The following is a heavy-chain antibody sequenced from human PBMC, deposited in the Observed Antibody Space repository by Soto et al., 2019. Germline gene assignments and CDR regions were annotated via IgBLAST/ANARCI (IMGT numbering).Heavy chain of an antibody. CDR2: MNPNSGNT. CDR1: GYTFTSYD. CDR3: SREPPIYYYCSGSYSYYFDY. D-gene: IGHD3-10*01. Sequence: QVQLVQSGAEVKKPGASVKVSCKASGYTFTSYDINWVRQATGQGLEWMGWMNPNSGNTGYAQKFQGRVTMTRNTSIGTAYMELSRLRSEDTAVYYCSREPPIYYYCSGSYSYYFDYWGQGTLVTVSS. J-gene: IGHJ4*02. V-gene: IGHV1-8*01.